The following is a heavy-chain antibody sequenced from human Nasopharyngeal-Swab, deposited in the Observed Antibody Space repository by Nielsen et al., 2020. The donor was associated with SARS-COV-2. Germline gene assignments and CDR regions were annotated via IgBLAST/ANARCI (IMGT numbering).Heavy chain of an antibody. Sequence: GSLRLSCAASGFTFSSYGMHWARQAPGKGLEWVAVISYDGSNKYYADSVKGRFTISRDNSKNTLYLQMNSLRAEDTAVYYCAKAWLPTYWGQGTLVTVSS. J-gene: IGHJ4*02. V-gene: IGHV3-30*18. CDR1: GFTFSSYG. CDR2: ISYDGSNK. D-gene: IGHD5-24*01. CDR3: AKAWLPTY.